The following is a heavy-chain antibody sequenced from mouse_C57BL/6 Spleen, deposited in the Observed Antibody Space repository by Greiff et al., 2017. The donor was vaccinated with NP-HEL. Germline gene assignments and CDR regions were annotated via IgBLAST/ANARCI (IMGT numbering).Heavy chain of an antibody. J-gene: IGHJ1*03. CDR2: INPNNGGT. CDR1: GYTFTDYY. Sequence: VQLQQSGPELVKPGASVKISCKASGYTFTDYYMNWVKQSHGKSLEWIGDINPNNGGTSYNQKFKGKATLTVDKSSSTAYMELRSLTSEDSAVYYCARSGYYGSSPLWYFDVWGTGTTVTVSS. D-gene: IGHD1-1*01. CDR3: ARSGYYGSSPLWYFDV. V-gene: IGHV1-26*01.